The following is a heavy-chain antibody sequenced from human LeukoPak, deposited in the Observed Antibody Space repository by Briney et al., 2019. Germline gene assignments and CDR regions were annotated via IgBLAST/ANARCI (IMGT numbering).Heavy chain of an antibody. D-gene: IGHD3-16*01. V-gene: IGHV3-11*01. J-gene: IGHJ4*02. Sequence: PGGSLRLSCAASGFTFSDYYMTWIRQAPGKGLEWVSYISSSGSTIYYADPVKGRFTISRDNAKNSLYLQMNSLRAEDTAVYYCARDFRGGAGARSDYWGQGTLVTVSS. CDR1: GFTFSDYY. CDR3: ARDFRGGAGARSDY. CDR2: ISSSGSTI.